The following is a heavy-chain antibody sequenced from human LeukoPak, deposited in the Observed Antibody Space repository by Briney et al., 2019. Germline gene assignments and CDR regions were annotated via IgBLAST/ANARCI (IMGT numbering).Heavy chain of an antibody. CDR1: GYTFTSYA. D-gene: IGHD5-24*01. J-gene: IGHJ6*02. Sequence: ASVKVSCKASGYTFTSYAMHWVRQAPGQRLEWMGWINAGNGNTKYSQKFQGRVTITRDTSASTAYMELSSLRSEDTAVYYCARDGYTHYYYYGMDVWGQGTTVTVSS. V-gene: IGHV1-3*01. CDR3: ARDGYTHYYYYGMDV. CDR2: INAGNGNT.